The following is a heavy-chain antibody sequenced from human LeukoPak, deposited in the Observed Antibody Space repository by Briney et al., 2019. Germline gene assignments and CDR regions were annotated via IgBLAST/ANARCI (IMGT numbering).Heavy chain of an antibody. D-gene: IGHD6-13*01. Sequence: ASVNVSCKASGYTFTSYDINWGRQAPGQGLEWMGWMNPNSGNTGYAQKFQGRVTMTRNTSISTAYMELSSLRSEDTAVYYCARGTIAAAGRKGVSVYWGQGTLVTVSS. V-gene: IGHV1-8*01. CDR1: GYTFTSYD. J-gene: IGHJ4*02. CDR2: MNPNSGNT. CDR3: ARGTIAAAGRKGVSVY.